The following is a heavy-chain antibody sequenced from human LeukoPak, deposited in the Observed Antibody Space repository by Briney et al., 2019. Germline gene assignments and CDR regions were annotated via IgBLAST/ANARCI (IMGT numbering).Heavy chain of an antibody. V-gene: IGHV3-48*03. CDR1: GFTFSSYE. CDR3: ARAYDTSVYSDLGY. D-gene: IGHD3-22*01. CDR2: ISSSGSTI. J-gene: IGHJ4*02. Sequence: GGSLRLSCAASGFTFSSYEMNWVRQAPGKGLEWGSYISSSGSTIYYADSVKGRFTISRDNAKNSLYLEMNSLRGEDTAVYYCARAYDTSVYSDLGYWGQGTLVTVSP.